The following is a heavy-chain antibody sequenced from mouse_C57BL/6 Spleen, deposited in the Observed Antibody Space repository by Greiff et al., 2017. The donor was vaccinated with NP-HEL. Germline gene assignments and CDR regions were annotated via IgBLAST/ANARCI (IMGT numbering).Heavy chain of an antibody. V-gene: IGHV1-59*01. J-gene: IGHJ2*01. CDR2: IDPSDSYT. Sequence: QVQLQQPGAELVRPGTSVKLSCKASGYTFTSYWLHWVKQGPGQGLEWIGVIDPSDSYTNYNQKFKGKATLTVDTSSSTAYVQLSILTSEDSAVSYCALYYSNFVDYWGQGTTLTVSS. D-gene: IGHD2-5*01. CDR1: GYTFTSYW. CDR3: ALYYSNFVDY.